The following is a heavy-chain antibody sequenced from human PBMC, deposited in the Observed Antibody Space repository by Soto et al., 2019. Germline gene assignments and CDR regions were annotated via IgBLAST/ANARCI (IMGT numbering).Heavy chain of an antibody. CDR1: GYTFNSYA. D-gene: IGHD2-15*01. CDR3: TRAYIVVVVAANWFDP. J-gene: IGHJ5*02. Sequence: ASVKVSCKASGYTFNSYAIHWVRQAPGQRHEWMGWINAGNGNTKYSQKFQDRVTITRDTSASTVYMELSSLRSEDTAVYYCTRAYIVVVVAANWFDPWGQGTLVTVSS. V-gene: IGHV1-3*01. CDR2: INAGNGNT.